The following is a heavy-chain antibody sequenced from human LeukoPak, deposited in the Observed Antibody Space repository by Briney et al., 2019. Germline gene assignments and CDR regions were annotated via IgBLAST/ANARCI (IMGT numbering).Heavy chain of an antibody. J-gene: IGHJ6*03. D-gene: IGHD6-13*01. CDR2: ISSSSSYI. CDR1: GFTFSSYS. CDR3: LAGYYYYYMGV. V-gene: IGHV3-21*01. Sequence: GGSLRLSCAASGFTFSSYSMNWVRQAPGKGLEWVSSISSSSSYIYYADSVKGRFTISRDNAKNTLYLQMTSLSAEDTAVYYALAGYYYYYMGVWGKGTTVTVSS.